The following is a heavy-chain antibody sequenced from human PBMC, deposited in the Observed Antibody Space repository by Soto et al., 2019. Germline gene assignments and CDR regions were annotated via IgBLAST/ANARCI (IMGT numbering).Heavy chain of an antibody. Sequence: SVKVSCKSSGGTFRSFINYPINWVRQAPGQGLEWMGGIVPNVGTVNYAQKFRGKVTITADKSTGTAYMELSSLRSEDTALYYCARRDTSGFLRYFDNWGQRPQLTVSS. V-gene: IGHV1-69*06. CDR1: GGTFRSFINYP. CDR2: IVPNVGTV. J-gene: IGHJ4*02. D-gene: IGHD3-3*01. CDR3: ARRDTSGFLRYFDN.